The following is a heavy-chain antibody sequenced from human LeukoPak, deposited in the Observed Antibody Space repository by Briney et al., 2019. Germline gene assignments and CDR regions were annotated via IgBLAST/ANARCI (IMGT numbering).Heavy chain of an antibody. V-gene: IGHV4-38-2*02. Sequence: SETLSLTCTVSGYSITSAYYWGWIRQPPGKGLEWIGEIYHSGSTNYNPSLKSRVTISVDKSKNQFSLKLSSVTAADTAVYYCARDSPYYDFWSGYLVWGQGTMVTVSS. D-gene: IGHD3-3*01. CDR3: ARDSPYYDFWSGYLV. J-gene: IGHJ3*01. CDR2: IYHSGST. CDR1: GYSITSAYY.